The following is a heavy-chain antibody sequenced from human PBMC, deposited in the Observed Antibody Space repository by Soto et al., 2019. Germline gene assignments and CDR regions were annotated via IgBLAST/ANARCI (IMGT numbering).Heavy chain of an antibody. D-gene: IGHD1-7*01. CDR3: AKDRNYPRDQFHN. CDR2: ISGGGDGT. CDR1: GFTFSSFA. Sequence: GGSLRLSCAASGFTFSSFALSWVRQAPGMGLEWVSAISGGGDGTDYADSVKGRFTISRDNSKNTLYLQMSSLTAEDTAVYYCAKDRNYPRDQFHNWGQGTLVTVSS. J-gene: IGHJ4*02. V-gene: IGHV3-23*01.